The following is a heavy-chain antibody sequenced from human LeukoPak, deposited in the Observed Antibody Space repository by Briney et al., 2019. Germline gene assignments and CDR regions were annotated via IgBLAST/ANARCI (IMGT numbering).Heavy chain of an antibody. V-gene: IGHV3-30*18. CDR3: AKGGATICDN. Sequence: PGGSLRLSCAASRFSFSSYGMHWVRQAPGKGLEWVAVISNDGSITKYGDSVKGRFTISRDNAKNTLYLQMSSLRAEDTAEYYCAKGGATICDNWGQGTLVTVSS. CDR2: ISNDGSIT. D-gene: IGHD5-12*01. CDR1: RFSFSSYG. J-gene: IGHJ4*02.